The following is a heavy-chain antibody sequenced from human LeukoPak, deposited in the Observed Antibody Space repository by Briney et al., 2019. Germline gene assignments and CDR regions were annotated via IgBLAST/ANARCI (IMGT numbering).Heavy chain of an antibody. Sequence: PSETLSLTCAVSGGSISSGGYSWSWIRQPPGKGLEWIGYIYHSGSTYYNPSLKSRVTISVDRSKNQFSLKLSSVTAADTAVYYCAKSLVRGNYYDSGGYHGSDYWGQGTLVTVSS. CDR3: AKSLVRGNYYDSGGYHGSDY. CDR2: IYHSGST. J-gene: IGHJ4*02. V-gene: IGHV4-30-2*01. CDR1: GGSISSGGYS. D-gene: IGHD3-22*01.